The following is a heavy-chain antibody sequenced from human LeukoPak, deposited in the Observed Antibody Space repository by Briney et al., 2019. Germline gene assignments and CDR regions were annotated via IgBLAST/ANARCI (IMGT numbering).Heavy chain of an antibody. CDR1: GSTVSSNY. J-gene: IGHJ6*03. Sequence: GGSLRLSCAASGSTVSSNYMSWVRQAPGKGLEWVSVIYSGGSTYYADSVKGRFTISRDNSKNTLYLQLNSLRAEDTAVYYCAKRSRDVVLGYMDVWGKGTTVTVSS. CDR3: AKRSRDVVLGYMDV. D-gene: IGHD2-15*01. V-gene: IGHV3-66*01. CDR2: IYSGGST.